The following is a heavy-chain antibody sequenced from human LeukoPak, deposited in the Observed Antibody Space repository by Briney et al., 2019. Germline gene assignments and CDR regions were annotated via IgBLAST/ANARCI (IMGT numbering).Heavy chain of an antibody. CDR2: INPYNGNT. CDR3: ASAAIDRWELLTHAFDI. Sequence: ASVKVSCKASGYTFSSHNINWVRQATGQGLEWMGWINPYNGNTNYAQKFQGRVTMTTDTSTGTAYMELRSQRSDDTAVYYCASAAIDRWELLTHAFDIWGQGTVVSVSS. CDR1: GYTFSSHN. J-gene: IGHJ3*02. V-gene: IGHV1-18*01. D-gene: IGHD1-26*01.